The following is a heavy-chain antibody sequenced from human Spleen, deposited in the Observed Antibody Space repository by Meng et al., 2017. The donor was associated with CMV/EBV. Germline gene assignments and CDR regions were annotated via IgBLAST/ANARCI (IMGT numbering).Heavy chain of an antibody. D-gene: IGHD5-24*01. CDR1: GFTFISFE. CDR2: ISAGVTTI. CDR3: ARSREGFIYDDVFDL. J-gene: IGHJ3*01. Sequence: GESLKISCPASGFTFISFEMNWVRQAPGKGLQWVSYISAGVTTIYYAASVKGRFTISRDNAKHSQYLQMSSLRVEDTGVYYCARSREGFIYDDVFDLWGPGTMVTVSS. V-gene: IGHV3-48*03.